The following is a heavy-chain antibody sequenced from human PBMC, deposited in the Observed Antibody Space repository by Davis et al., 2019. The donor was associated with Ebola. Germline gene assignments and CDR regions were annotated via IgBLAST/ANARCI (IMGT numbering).Heavy chain of an antibody. CDR2: IGEDGTEK. D-gene: IGHD3-16*01. CDR1: GFSFSNSW. Sequence: PGGSLRLSCAASGFSFSNSWMTWVRQAPGKGLEWVANIGEDGTEKYYADSVKGRFTISRYNAKNSLYLQMNSLRAEDTGVYYCAKGWGGLECWGQGTLVTVSS. CDR3: AKGWGGLEC. J-gene: IGHJ4*02. V-gene: IGHV3-7*03.